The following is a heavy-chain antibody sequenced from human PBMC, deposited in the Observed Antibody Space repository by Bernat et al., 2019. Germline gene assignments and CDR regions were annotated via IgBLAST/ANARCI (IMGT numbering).Heavy chain of an antibody. CDR1: GFTFSGHY. Sequence: EVQLVESGGGLVQPGGSLRLSCAASGFTFSGHYMDWVRQAPGKGLEWVGRIKNKANSYFTEYAASVKGRFTISRDDSKNSLYLQMSSLKTEDTAVYYCAASLVTPGGFDVWGQETLVTVSS. J-gene: IGHJ3*01. CDR2: IKNKANSYFT. V-gene: IGHV3-72*01. D-gene: IGHD4-23*01. CDR3: AASLVTPGGFDV.